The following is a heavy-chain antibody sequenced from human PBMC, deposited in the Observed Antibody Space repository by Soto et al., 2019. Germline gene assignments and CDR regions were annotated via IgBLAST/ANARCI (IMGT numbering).Heavy chain of an antibody. J-gene: IGHJ4*02. Sequence: GGSLRLSCAASGFTFSSYAMHWVRQAPGKGLEWVAVISYDGSNKYYADYVKGRFTISRDNSKNTLYLQMNSLRAEDTAVYYCARGSDYGDYVTFDYWGQGTLVTVSS. CDR3: ARGSDYGDYVTFDY. CDR1: GFTFSSYA. D-gene: IGHD4-17*01. V-gene: IGHV3-30-3*01. CDR2: ISYDGSNK.